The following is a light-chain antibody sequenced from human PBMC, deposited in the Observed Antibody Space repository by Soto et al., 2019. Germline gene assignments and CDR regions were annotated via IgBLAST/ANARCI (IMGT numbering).Light chain of an antibody. CDR1: QSISRW. Sequence: DIQMTQPPSTVSASVGDRVTITCRASQSISRWLAWYQQKPGKAPKVLIWDASSLQRGVPSRFSGSGSGTEFTLTISSLQPDDFATYYCQQYSGYSTWTFGQGTKVDIK. CDR2: DAS. J-gene: IGKJ1*01. V-gene: IGKV1-5*01. CDR3: QQYSGYSTWT.